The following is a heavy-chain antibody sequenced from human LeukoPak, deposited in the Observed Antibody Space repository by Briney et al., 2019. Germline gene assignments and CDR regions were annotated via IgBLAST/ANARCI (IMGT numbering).Heavy chain of an antibody. V-gene: IGHV3-30*03. CDR2: VSYDGSNK. D-gene: IGHD1-1*01. J-gene: IGHJ6*02. Sequence: QPGRSLRLSCAASGFTFSNYGMHWVRQAPGKGLEWVASVSYDGSNKSYADSVKGRFTISRDNSKNTLYLQMNSLRAEDTAIYFCARDARSNWPGYFYYGMEVWGQGTTVTVSS. CDR1: GFTFSNYG. CDR3: ARDARSNWPGYFYYGMEV.